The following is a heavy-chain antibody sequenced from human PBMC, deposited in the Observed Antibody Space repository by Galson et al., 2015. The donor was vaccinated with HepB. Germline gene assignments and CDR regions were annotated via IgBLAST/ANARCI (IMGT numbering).Heavy chain of an antibody. D-gene: IGHD3-9*01. CDR2: IKSKTDGGTT. J-gene: IGHJ4*02. V-gene: IGHV3-15*07. Sequence: SLRPSCAASGFTFSNAWMNWVRQAPGKGLEWVGCIKSKTDGGTTDYAAPVEGRFTISRDDSKNTLYLQMNSLKTEDTAVYYYTTLGLRYFDWLLYEGGYWGQGTLVTVSS. CDR3: TTLGLRYFDWLLYEGGY. CDR1: GFTFSNAW.